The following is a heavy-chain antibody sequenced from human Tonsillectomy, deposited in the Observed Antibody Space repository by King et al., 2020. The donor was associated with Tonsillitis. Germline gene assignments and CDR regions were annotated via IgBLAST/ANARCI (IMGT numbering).Heavy chain of an antibody. CDR1: GNSINSGYY. Sequence: VQLQESGPGLVKPSETLSLTCAVSGNSINSGYYWGWIRQPPGKGLEWIGSIYHSGSTYYNPSLKSRVTISVDTSKNQFSLRLSSVTAADTAVYYCAQGGLYGGYDLGEYYFDSWGKGTLVPVSS. D-gene: IGHD5-12*01. CDR2: IYHSGST. J-gene: IGHJ4*02. V-gene: IGHV4-38-2*01. CDR3: AQGGLYGGYDLGEYYFDS.